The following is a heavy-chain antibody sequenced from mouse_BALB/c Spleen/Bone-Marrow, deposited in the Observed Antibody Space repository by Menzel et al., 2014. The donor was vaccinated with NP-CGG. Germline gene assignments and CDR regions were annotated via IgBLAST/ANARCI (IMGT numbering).Heavy chain of an antibody. CDR3: ARNGGAYYRYYYAMDY. V-gene: IGHV2-2*02. CDR1: GFSLTSYG. J-gene: IGHJ4*01. CDR2: IWSGGST. Sequence: QVHVKQSGPGLVQPSQSLSITGTVSGFSLTSYGVHWVRQSPGKGLEWLGVIWSGGSTDYNAAFISRLSISKDNSKSQVFFKMNSLQANDTAIYYCARNGGAYYRYYYAMDYWGQGTSVTVSS. D-gene: IGHD2-14*01.